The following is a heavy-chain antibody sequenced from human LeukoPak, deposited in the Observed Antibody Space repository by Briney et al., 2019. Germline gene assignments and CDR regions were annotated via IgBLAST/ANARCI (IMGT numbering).Heavy chain of an antibody. D-gene: IGHD4-17*01. CDR3: AKDPQAYGDYEDYFDY. CDR1: GFTFSSYG. J-gene: IGHJ4*02. V-gene: IGHV3-30*18. CDR2: ISYDGSNK. Sequence: PGRSLRLSCAASGFTFSSYGMHWVRQAPGKGLEWVAVISYDGSNKYYADSVKGRFTISRDNSKNTLYLQMNSLRAEDTAVYYCAKDPQAYGDYEDYFDYWGQGTLVTVSS.